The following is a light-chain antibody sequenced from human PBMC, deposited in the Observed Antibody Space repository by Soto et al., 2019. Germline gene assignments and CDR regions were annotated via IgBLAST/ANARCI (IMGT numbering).Light chain of an antibody. Sequence: ESVLTQSPGTLSLSPEERATLSCRASQSVSSSYLAWYQQKPGQAPRLLIYGASSRATGIPDRFSGSGSGTDFTLTISRLEPEDFAVYYCQQYGSATWTFGQWTKGEIK. CDR1: QSVSSSY. CDR3: QQYGSATWT. V-gene: IGKV3-20*01. J-gene: IGKJ1*01. CDR2: GAS.